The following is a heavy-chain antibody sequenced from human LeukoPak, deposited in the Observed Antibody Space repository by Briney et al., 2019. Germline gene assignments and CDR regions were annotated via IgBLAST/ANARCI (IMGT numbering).Heavy chain of an antibody. CDR2: IRYDGSNK. D-gene: IGHD2-2*01. CDR1: GFTFSSYA. V-gene: IGHV3-30*02. Sequence: GGSLRLSCAASGFTFSSYAMHWVRQAPGKGLEWVAFIRYDGSNKYYADSVKGRFTISRDNSKNTLYLQMNSLRAEDTAVYYCAKDLSYCSSTSCRLAPDYWGQGTLVTVSS. CDR3: AKDLSYCSSTSCRLAPDY. J-gene: IGHJ4*02.